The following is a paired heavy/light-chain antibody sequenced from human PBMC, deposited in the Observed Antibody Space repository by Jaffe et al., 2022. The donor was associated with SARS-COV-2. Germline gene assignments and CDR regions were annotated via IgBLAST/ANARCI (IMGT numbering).Light chain of an antibody. CDR2: AAS. V-gene: IGKV1-9*01. CDR1: QGISSY. J-gene: IGKJ3*01. Sequence: DIQLTQSPSFLSASVGDRVTITCRASQGISSYLAWYQQKPGKAPKLLIYAASTLQSGVPSRFSGSGSGTEFTLTISSLQPEDFATYYCQQLNSYPFTFGPGTKVDIK. CDR3: QQLNSYPFT.
Heavy chain of an antibody. CDR1: GFTFSSYE. J-gene: IGHJ6*02. CDR2: ISSSGSTI. CDR3: ARGPRIQGIRGGLYYYGMDV. V-gene: IGHV3-48*03. Sequence: EVQLVESGGGLVQPGGSLRLSCAASGFTFSSYEMNWVRQAPGKGLEWVSYISSSGSTIYYADSVKGRFTISRDNAKNSLYLQMNSLRAEDTAVYYCARGPRIQGIRGGLYYYGMDVWGQGTTVTVSS. D-gene: IGHD5-18*01.